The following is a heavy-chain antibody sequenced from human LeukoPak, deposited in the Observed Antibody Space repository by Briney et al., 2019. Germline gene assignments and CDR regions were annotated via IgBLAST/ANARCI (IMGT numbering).Heavy chain of an antibody. CDR2: IIPILGIA. CDR1: GGTFSSYT. V-gene: IGHV1-69*04. D-gene: IGHD4-17*01. CDR3: ARDRDGDYVYYYYGMDV. Sequence: SVKVSCKASGGTFSSYTISWVRQAPGQGLEWMGRIIPILGIANYAQKFQGRVTITADKSTSTAYMELSSLRSKDTAVYYCARDRDGDYVYYYYGMDVWGQGTTVTVSS. J-gene: IGHJ6*02.